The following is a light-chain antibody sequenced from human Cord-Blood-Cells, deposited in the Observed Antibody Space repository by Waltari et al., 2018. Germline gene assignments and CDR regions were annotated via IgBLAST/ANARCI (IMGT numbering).Light chain of an antibody. CDR1: SSDVGGYNY. CDR2: DVS. V-gene: IGLV2-14*01. CDR3: SSYTSSSTLEV. Sequence: QSALTQPAPVSGSPGQSITISCTGTSSDVGGYNYVSWYQQHPGKAPKLMIYDVSNRPSGVCNRFSGAKSGNTASLTISGLQAEDEADYYCSSYTSSSTLEVFGGGTKLTVL. J-gene: IGLJ3*02.